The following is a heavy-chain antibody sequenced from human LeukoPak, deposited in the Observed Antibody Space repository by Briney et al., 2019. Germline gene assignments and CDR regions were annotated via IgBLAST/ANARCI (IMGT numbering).Heavy chain of an antibody. J-gene: IGHJ4*02. CDR2: IYYSGST. V-gene: IGHV4-39*07. CDR3: ARDFTFEYQLLHLFDY. Sequence: SETLSLTCTVSGGSISSSSYYWGWIRQPPGKGLEWIGSIYYSGSTYYNPSLKSRVTISVDTSKNQFSLKLSSVTAADTAVYYCARDFTFEYQLLHLFDYWGQGTLVTVSS. D-gene: IGHD2-2*02. CDR1: GGSISSSSYY.